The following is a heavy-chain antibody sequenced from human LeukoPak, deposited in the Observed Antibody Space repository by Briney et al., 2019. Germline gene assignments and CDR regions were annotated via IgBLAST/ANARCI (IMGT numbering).Heavy chain of an antibody. V-gene: IGHV1-2*02. J-gene: IGHJ4*02. CDR3: ARQGISGYDSFFDY. CDR2: INLNSGGS. Sequence: ASVKVSCKASGYTFTGYYMRWVRQAPGQGLEWMGWINLNSGGSDYAQKFQGRVTLTRDTSITTAYMELSSLRSEDTAVYYCARQGISGYDSFFDYWGQGTLVTVSS. CDR1: GYTFTGYY. D-gene: IGHD5-12*01.